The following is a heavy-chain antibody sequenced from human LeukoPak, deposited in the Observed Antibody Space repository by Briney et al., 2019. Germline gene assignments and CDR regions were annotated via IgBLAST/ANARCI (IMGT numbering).Heavy chain of an antibody. V-gene: IGHV3-21*01. J-gene: IGHJ4*02. CDR2: ISSSSSYI. Sequence: GGSLRLSCAASGFTFSSYSMNWVRQAPGKGLEWVSSISSSSSYIYYADSVKGRFTISRDNAKNSPYLQMNSLRAEDTAVYYCARDSVQLWSHDYWGQGTLVTVSS. CDR3: ARDSVQLWSHDY. D-gene: IGHD5-18*01. CDR1: GFTFSSYS.